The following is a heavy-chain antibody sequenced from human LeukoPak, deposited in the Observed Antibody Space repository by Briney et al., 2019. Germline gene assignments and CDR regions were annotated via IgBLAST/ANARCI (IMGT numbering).Heavy chain of an antibody. CDR1: GFTFSSYA. Sequence: GGSLRLSCAASGFTFSSYAMSWVRQAPGKGLEWVSAISGSGGSTYYADSVKGRFTISSDNSKNTLYLQMNSLRAEDTAVYYCAKDQGPRIFGVVTHFDYWGQGTLVTVSS. V-gene: IGHV3-23*01. CDR3: AKDQGPRIFGVVTHFDY. CDR2: ISGSGGST. D-gene: IGHD3-3*01. J-gene: IGHJ4*02.